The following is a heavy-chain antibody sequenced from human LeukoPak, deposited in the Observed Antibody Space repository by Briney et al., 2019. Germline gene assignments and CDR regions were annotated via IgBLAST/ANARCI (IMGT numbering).Heavy chain of an antibody. Sequence: PGGSLRLSCAASGFTFSGSAMHWVRQASGKGLEWVGRIRSKANSYATAYAASVKGRFTISRDDSKNTAYLQMNSLKTADKPVYYCTRQSRSTVRGVIITFGYWGQGTLVTVSS. CDR2: IRSKANSYAT. CDR1: GFTFSGSA. J-gene: IGHJ4*02. D-gene: IGHD3-10*01. V-gene: IGHV3-73*01. CDR3: TRQSRSTVRGVIITFGY.